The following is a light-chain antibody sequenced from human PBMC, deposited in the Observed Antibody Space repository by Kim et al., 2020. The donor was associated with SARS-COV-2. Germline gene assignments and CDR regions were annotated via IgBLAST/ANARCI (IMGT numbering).Light chain of an antibody. CDR2: YYS. CDR1: DIESNS. J-gene: IGLJ3*02. V-gene: IGLV3-21*04. CDR3: QVWDSSIYHRV. Sequence: PSMTASITCACNDIESNSVYLDQHKPRQAHAPVLYYYSARPSGIPDPSSGSNSGNTANLTISRVEARDEAVSYCQVWDSSIYHRVFGVGTKLTVL.